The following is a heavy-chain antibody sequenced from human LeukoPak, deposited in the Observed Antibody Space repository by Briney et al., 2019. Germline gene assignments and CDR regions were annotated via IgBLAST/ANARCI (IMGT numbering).Heavy chain of an antibody. CDR3: ARGSFDFWSGQNRGLDY. D-gene: IGHD3-3*01. CDR2: INPNSGGT. J-gene: IGHJ4*02. Sequence: ASVKVSCKASGYTFTGYYMHWVRQAPGQGLEWMGWINPNSGGTNYAQKFQGRVTMTRDTSTSTAYMELRSLRSDDTAVYYCARGSFDFWSGQNRGLDYWAREPWSPSPQ. CDR1: GYTFTGYY. V-gene: IGHV1-2*02.